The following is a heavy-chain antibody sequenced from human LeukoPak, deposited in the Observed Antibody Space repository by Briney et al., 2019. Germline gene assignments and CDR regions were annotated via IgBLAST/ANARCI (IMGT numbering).Heavy chain of an antibody. J-gene: IGHJ4*02. D-gene: IGHD6-19*01. CDR3: AGGGWYFVC. CDR1: GGSISSHY. CDR2: VYYSGIT. Sequence: SETLSLTCTVSGGSISSHYWSWIRQPPGKGLEWIGYVYYSGITNYNPSLKSRVTISVDTSMNQFSLKLSSVTAADTAVYYCAGGGWYFVCWGQGTLVTVSS. V-gene: IGHV4-59*11.